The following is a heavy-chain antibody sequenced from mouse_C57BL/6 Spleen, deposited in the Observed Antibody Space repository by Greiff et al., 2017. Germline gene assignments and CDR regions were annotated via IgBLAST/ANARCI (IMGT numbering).Heavy chain of an antibody. CDR3: AREKEYDSNCAMDY. CDR2: ISDGGSYN. J-gene: IGHJ4*01. CDR1: GFTFSSYA. Sequence: EVQGVESGGGLVKPGGSLKLSCAASGFTFSSYAMSWVRQTPEKRLEWVANISDGGSYNYYPDTVKGRFTISSDNAKQNLYLQMSQQKSEDTAWEYCAREKEYDSNCAMDYWGQGTTVTVSS. V-gene: IGHV5-4*01. D-gene: IGHD1-1*01.